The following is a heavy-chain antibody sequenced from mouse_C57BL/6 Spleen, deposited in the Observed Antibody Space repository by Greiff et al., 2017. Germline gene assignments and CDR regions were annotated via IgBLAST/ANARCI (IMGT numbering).Heavy chain of an antibody. CDR1: GYKFTDYN. CDR2: IHPNNGGT. CDR3: ARGDYENYYAMYY. Sequence: EVQLQQSGPELVKPGASVKIPCKASGYKFTDYNMDWVKQSHGKSLEWIGDIHPNNGGTIYNQKFKGKATLTVDKSSSTAYMELRSLTSVDTAVYDGARGDYENYYAMYYWGQGTSVTVSS. V-gene: IGHV1-18*01. D-gene: IGHD2-4*01. J-gene: IGHJ4*01.